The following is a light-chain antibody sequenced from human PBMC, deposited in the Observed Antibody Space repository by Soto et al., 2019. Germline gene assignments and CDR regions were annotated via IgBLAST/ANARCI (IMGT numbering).Light chain of an antibody. V-gene: IGKV1-5*03. J-gene: IGKJ1*01. CDR3: QHYDSFSRT. Sequence: DIQMTQSPSTLSASVGDRVAITCRASDNIGPWVAWYQQKPGKAPKLLIFKAANLADEVPSRFAGSGSGTDFTLTITRLQPDDFATYYCQHYDSFSRTFGQGTKVDSK. CDR2: KAA. CDR1: DNIGPW.